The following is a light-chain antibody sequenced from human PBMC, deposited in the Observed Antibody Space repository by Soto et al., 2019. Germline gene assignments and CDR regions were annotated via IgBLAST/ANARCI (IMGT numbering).Light chain of an antibody. Sequence: EIMLTQSPATLSLSPGERATLFCRASQSVGTYLAWYQQKPGQAPRLLIYDASNGATGIPARFRGSGSGTDFSLTISGLEPDDFAEYYWQQRGKWPPGITCGPGNKVEIK. J-gene: IGKJ3*01. CDR3: QQRGKWPPGIT. V-gene: IGKV3-11*01. CDR1: QSVGTY. CDR2: DAS.